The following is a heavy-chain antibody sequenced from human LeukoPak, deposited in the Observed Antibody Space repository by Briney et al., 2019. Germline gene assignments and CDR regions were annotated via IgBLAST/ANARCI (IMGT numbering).Heavy chain of an antibody. D-gene: IGHD5-24*01. CDR2: IKQDGSKK. Sequence: GGLRLSCAASGFTFSSYAMSWVRQAPGKGLEWVANIKQDGSKKSYVDSVKGRFTISRDNAKNSLYLQMNSLRAEDTAIYYCTRVGYIDEGIDYWGQGTLVTVSS. J-gene: IGHJ4*02. CDR3: TRVGYIDEGIDY. CDR1: GFTFSSYA. V-gene: IGHV3-7*04.